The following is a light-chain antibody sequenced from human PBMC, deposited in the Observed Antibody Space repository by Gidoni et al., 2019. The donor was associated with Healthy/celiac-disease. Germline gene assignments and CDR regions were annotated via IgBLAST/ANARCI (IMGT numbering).Light chain of an antibody. CDR2: KAS. CDR3: QQYNSYSPGAYT. CDR1: QSISSW. Sequence: DIQMTQSPSTLSASVGDRVTITCWASQSISSWLAWYQQTAGKAPKLLIYKASSLESWVPSRFSGSGSGTEFTLTISGLQPDVFATYYCQQYNSYSPGAYTIGQGTKLEIK. V-gene: IGKV1-5*03. J-gene: IGKJ2*01.